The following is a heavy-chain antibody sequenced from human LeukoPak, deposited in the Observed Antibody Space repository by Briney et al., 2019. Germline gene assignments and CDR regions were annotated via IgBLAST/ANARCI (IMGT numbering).Heavy chain of an antibody. CDR1: GGSISSYY. D-gene: IGHD2-15*01. V-gene: IGHV4-4*07. Sequence: SQTLSLTCTVSGGSISSYYWSWIRKPAGKGVEWIGRIYTSGSTNYNPSLKSRVTMSVDTSKNQFSLKLSSVTAVDTAVYYCARLVGYCSGGSCTDYWGQGTLVTVSS. CDR3: ARLVGYCSGGSCTDY. J-gene: IGHJ4*02. CDR2: IYTSGST.